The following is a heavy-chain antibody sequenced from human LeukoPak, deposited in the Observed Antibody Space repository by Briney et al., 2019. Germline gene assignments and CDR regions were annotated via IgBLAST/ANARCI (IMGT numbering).Heavy chain of an antibody. V-gene: IGHV4-34*01. Sequence: SETLSLTCAVYGGSFSGYYWSWIRQPPGKGLEWIGEINHSGSTNYNPSLKSRVTTSVDKSKNQFSLKLSSVTAADTAVYYCARDYGGLYGDYFDYWGQGTLVTVSS. CDR1: GGSFSGYY. CDR2: INHSGST. J-gene: IGHJ4*02. D-gene: IGHD4-17*01. CDR3: ARDYGGLYGDYFDY.